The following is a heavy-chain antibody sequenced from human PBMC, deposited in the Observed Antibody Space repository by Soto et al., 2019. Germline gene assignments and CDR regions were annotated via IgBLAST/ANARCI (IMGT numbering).Heavy chain of an antibody. D-gene: IGHD6-19*01. CDR3: ARGIAVAVGAFDI. J-gene: IGHJ3*02. Sequence: GGSLRLSCAASGFTVSSNYMSWVRQAPGKGLEWVSVIYSGGSTYYADSVKGRFTISRHNSKNTLYLQMNSLRAEDTTVYYCARGIAVAVGAFDIWGQGTMVTVSS. CDR1: GFTVSSNY. CDR2: IYSGGST. V-gene: IGHV3-53*04.